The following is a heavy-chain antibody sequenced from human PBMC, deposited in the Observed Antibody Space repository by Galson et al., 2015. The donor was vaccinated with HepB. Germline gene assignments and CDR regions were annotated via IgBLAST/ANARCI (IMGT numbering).Heavy chain of an antibody. Sequence: YLRLSCAASGLTFSDYYMTWTRQAPGKGPEWISYIRGSSTYTSYADFVKGRFVISRDNAKNSLYLQINILRAEDTAVYYCARAVVVAATTTPFDYWGQGTLVTVSS. V-gene: IGHV3-11*06. CDR3: ARAVVVAATTTPFDY. J-gene: IGHJ4*02. CDR2: IRGSSTYT. CDR1: GLTFSDYY. D-gene: IGHD2-15*01.